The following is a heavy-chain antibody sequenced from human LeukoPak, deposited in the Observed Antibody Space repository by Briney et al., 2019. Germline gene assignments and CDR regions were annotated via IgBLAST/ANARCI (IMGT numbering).Heavy chain of an antibody. CDR3: ARDPRGYSGYPVFDY. CDR1: GGSISSSNW. D-gene: IGHD5-12*01. Sequence: PSGTLSLTCAVSGGSISSSNWWSWVRQPPGKGLEWIGEIYHSGSTNYNPSLKSRVTISVDKSKNQFSLKLSSVTAADPAVYYCARDPRGYSGYPVFDYWGQGTLVTVSS. J-gene: IGHJ4*02. V-gene: IGHV4-4*02. CDR2: IYHSGST.